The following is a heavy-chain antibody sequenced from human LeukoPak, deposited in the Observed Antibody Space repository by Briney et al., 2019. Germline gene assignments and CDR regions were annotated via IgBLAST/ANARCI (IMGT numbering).Heavy chain of an antibody. CDR1: GGTFSSYA. CDR2: IIPIFGTA. CDR3: ARASARYSYGYGGYYFGY. Sequence: ASVKVSCKASGGTFSSYAISWVRQAPGPGLEWMGGIIPIFGTANYAQKFQGRVTITADESTSTAYMELSSLRSEDTAVYYCARASARYSYGYGGYYFGYWGQGTLVTVSS. V-gene: IGHV1-69*13. J-gene: IGHJ4*02. D-gene: IGHD5-18*01.